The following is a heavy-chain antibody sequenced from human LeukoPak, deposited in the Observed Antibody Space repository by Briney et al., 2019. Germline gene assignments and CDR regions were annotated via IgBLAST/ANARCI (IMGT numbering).Heavy chain of an antibody. V-gene: IGHV3-74*01. D-gene: IGHD6-19*01. CDR2: INSDGSST. Sequence: GGSLRLSCAASGFTFSSYWMHWVRQSPGKGLVWVSCINSDGSSTSYADSVKGRFTISRDNAKNTLYLQMNSLRAEDTAVYYCARGGVGCFDYWGQGALVTVSS. CDR1: GFTFSSYW. J-gene: IGHJ4*02. CDR3: ARGGVGCFDY.